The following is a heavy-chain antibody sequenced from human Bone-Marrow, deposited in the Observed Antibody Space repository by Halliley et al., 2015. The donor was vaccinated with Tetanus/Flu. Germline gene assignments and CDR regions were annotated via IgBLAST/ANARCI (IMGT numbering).Heavy chain of an antibody. CDR2: VNPGDSNG. CDR1: GYTFSSYW. J-gene: IGHJ4*02. V-gene: IGHV5-51*03. CDR3: ARRPFGDGYNLGTFDY. D-gene: IGHD5-12*01. Sequence: QLVQSGAEMRKPGESLKISCKGSGYTFSSYWLGWVRPMPGKGLEWMGIVNPGDSNGRYSPPFQGQVTFSVDKSTSTAYLQWSSPKASDIPMYYCARRPFGDGYNLGTFDYWGQGTLVIVSS.